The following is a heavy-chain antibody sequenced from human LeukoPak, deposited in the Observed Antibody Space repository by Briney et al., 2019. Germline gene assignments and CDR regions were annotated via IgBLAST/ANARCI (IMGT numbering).Heavy chain of an antibody. CDR3: ASDNCSCGSCYCVY. V-gene: IGHV3-33*01. Sequence: GGSLRLSCAASGFTFSSYGMHWVRQAPGKGLEGVAVIWYDGSNKNYADSVKGRFTISRDNSKNTLYLQMNSLRAEDTAVYYCASDNCSCGSCYCVYWGQGTLVTVSS. J-gene: IGHJ4*02. D-gene: IGHD2-15*01. CDR2: IWYDGSNK. CDR1: GFTFSSYG.